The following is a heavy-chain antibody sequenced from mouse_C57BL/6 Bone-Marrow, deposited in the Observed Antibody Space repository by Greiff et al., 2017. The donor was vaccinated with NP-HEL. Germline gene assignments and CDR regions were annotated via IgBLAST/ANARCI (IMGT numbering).Heavy chain of an antibody. D-gene: IGHD1-1*01. CDR3: ARPPYYYGSSEAWFAY. V-gene: IGHV1-81*01. CDR2: IYPRSGNT. Sequence: VKLVESGAELARPGASVKLSCKASGYTFTSYGISWVKQRTGQGLEWIGEIYPRSGNTYYNEKFKGKATLTADKSSSTAYMELRSLTSEDSAVYFCARPPYYYGSSEAWFAYWGQGTLVTVSA. J-gene: IGHJ3*01. CDR1: GYTFTSYG.